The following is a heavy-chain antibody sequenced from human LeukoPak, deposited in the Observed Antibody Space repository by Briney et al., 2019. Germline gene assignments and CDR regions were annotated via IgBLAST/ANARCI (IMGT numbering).Heavy chain of an antibody. Sequence: ASVKVSCKASGYTFTSYYMHWVRQAPGQGLEWMGIINPSGGSTSYAQKFQGRVTMTRDTSTSTVYMELSSLRSEDTAVYYCARDRVVPAAMLYYGMDVWGQGTTATVSS. D-gene: IGHD2-2*01. J-gene: IGHJ6*02. CDR3: ARDRVVPAAMLYYGMDV. V-gene: IGHV1-46*01. CDR1: GYTFTSYY. CDR2: INPSGGST.